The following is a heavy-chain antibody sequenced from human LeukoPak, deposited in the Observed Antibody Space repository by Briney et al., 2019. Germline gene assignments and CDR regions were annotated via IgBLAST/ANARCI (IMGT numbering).Heavy chain of an antibody. CDR2: IYSGGST. Sequence: GGSLRLSCAASGFTVSSNYMSWVRQAPGKGLEWVSVIYSGGSTYYADSVKGRFTISRDNSKNTLYLQMNSLRAEDTAVYYCARARGCSGYHPIDYWGQGTLVTVSS. V-gene: IGHV3-53*01. CDR3: ARARGCSGYHPIDY. D-gene: IGHD5-12*01. CDR1: GFTVSSNY. J-gene: IGHJ4*02.